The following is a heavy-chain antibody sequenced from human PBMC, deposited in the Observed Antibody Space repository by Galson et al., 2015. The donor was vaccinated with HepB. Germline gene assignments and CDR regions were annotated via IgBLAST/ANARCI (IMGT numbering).Heavy chain of an antibody. D-gene: IGHD5-24*01. CDR3: AREIRLVATNRYNWFDP. CDR2: INPNSGGT. Sequence: SVKVSCKASGYTFTGYYMHWVRQAPGQGLEWMGWINPNSGGTNYAQKFQGRVTMTRDTSISTAYMELSRLRSDDTAVYYCAREIRLVATNRYNWFDPWGQGTLVTVSS. V-gene: IGHV1-2*02. CDR1: GYTFTGYY. J-gene: IGHJ5*02.